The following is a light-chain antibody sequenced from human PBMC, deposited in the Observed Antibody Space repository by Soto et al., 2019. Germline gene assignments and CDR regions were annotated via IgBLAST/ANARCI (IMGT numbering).Light chain of an antibody. CDR3: QHSNSFPLT. V-gene: IGKV1-12*01. Sequence: DIQMTQSPSSVSASVGDRVTITCRASQVISSRLAWYQQKPGKAPNLLIYAASSLQSGVPSRFSGSGSETDFTLTLGSLQPEDFASYYCQHSNSFPLTFGGGTKVEIK. J-gene: IGKJ4*01. CDR2: AAS. CDR1: QVISSR.